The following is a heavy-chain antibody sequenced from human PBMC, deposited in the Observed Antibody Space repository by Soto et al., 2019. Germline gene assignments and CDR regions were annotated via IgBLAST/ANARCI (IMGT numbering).Heavy chain of an antibody. J-gene: IGHJ3*02. Sequence: GASVKVSCKASGYTFISYYMHWVRQAPGQGLEWMGIVNPSVGSTSYAQKFQGRVTMTRDTSTSTVYMDLSSLRSEDTAVYYCAREVAGRAFDIWGQGTMVTGSS. CDR3: AREVAGRAFDI. CDR1: GYTFISYY. D-gene: IGHD6-19*01. CDR2: VNPSVGST. V-gene: IGHV1-46*01.